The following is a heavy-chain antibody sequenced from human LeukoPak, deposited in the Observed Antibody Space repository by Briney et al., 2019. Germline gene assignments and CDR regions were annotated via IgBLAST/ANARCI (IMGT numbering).Heavy chain of an antibody. V-gene: IGHV1-58*01. CDR2: IIVGSGAT. CDR1: GFTFSTSA. Sequence: SAKVSCKTSGFTFSTSAVQWVRQARGQRLEWIGWIIVGSGATNYAQSLQGRFTITRDMSTNTAYMELSSLGSEDSAVYYCAAELYGVYTDCCTFHLWGQGTLVTVSP. CDR3: AAELYGVYTDCCTFHL. D-gene: IGHD4-17*01. J-gene: IGHJ3*01.